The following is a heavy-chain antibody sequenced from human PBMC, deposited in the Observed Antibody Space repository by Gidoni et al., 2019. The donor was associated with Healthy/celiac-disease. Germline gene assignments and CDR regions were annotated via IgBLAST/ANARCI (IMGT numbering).Heavy chain of an antibody. CDR1: GYTFTGYY. D-gene: IGHD3-3*01. J-gene: IGHJ6*02. CDR2: INPTSGGT. CDR3: ANSGYDFWSGIDYYGMDV. Sequence: QVQLVQSGAEVKKPGASVKVSCKASGYTFTGYYMHWVRQAPGQGLEWMGWINPTSGGTNYAQKFQGRVTMTRDTSISTAYMELSRLRSDDTAVYYCANSGYDFWSGIDYYGMDVWGQGTTVTVSS. V-gene: IGHV1-2*02.